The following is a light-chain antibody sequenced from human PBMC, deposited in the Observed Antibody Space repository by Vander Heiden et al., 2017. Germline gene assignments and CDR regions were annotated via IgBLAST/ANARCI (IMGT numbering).Light chain of an antibody. J-gene: IGLJ3*02. Sequence: SYELTQPSSVSVSPGQTARITSSGDVLAKHYARRVRRKPAQAPVLVIYKDSERPSGIPERFSGSSSGTTVTLTISGAQVEDEADYYCYSAADNNWVFGGGTKLTVL. V-gene: IGLV3-27*01. CDR2: KDS. CDR1: VLAKHY. CDR3: YSAADNNWV.